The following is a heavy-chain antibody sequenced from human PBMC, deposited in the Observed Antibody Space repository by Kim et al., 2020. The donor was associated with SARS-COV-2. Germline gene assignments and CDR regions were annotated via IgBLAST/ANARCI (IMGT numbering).Heavy chain of an antibody. Sequence: GGSLRLSCAASGFTLSSYAMHWVRQAPGKGLEWVAVISYDGSNKYYGDSVKGRFTISRDNSKNTLYLQMNSLRAEDTAVYYCARDRAAAGTGGCWFDLWG. J-gene: IGHJ5*02. CDR2: ISYDGSNK. D-gene: IGHD6-13*01. CDR3: ARDRAAAGTGGCWFDL. CDR1: GFTLSSYA. V-gene: IGHV3-30*04.